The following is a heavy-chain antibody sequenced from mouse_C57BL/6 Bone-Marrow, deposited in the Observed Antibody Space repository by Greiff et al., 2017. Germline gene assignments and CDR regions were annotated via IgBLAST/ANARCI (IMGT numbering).Heavy chain of an antibody. Sequence: VQLQQSGPELVKPGASVKISCKASGYTFTDYYMNWVKQSHGKSLEWIGDINPNNGGTSYNQKFKGKATLTVDKSSSTAYMELRSLTSEDSAVYYCARDRAQATFGYWGQGTTLTVSS. V-gene: IGHV1-26*01. J-gene: IGHJ2*01. CDR2: INPNNGGT. D-gene: IGHD3-2*02. CDR3: ARDRAQATFGY. CDR1: GYTFTDYY.